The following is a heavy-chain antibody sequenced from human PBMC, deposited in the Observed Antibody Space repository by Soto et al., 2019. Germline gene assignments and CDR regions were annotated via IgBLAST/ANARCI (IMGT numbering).Heavy chain of an antibody. CDR2: INDYGTTI. CDR1: VVNLGIYG. V-gene: IGHV3-74*01. Sequence: PWGALRISWAASVVNLGIYGRHWVRQAPGKGLVWFSRINDYGTTINYAESVEGRFTISRDDAKSEVYLQMNNLRAEDTAVYYCARGGLEPFDYWGQGALVTV. D-gene: IGHD1-1*01. J-gene: IGHJ4*02. CDR3: ARGGLEPFDY.